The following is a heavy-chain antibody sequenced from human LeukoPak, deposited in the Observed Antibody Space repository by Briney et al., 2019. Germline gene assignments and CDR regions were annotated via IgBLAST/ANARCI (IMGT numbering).Heavy chain of an antibody. CDR1: GGSISSYY. D-gene: IGHD6-13*01. V-gene: IGHV4-39*01. J-gene: IGHJ4*02. Sequence: SETLSLTCTVSGGSISSYYWGWIRQPPGKGLEWIGSIYYSGSTYYNPSLKSRVTISVDTSKNQFSLKLSSVTAADTAVYYCARPRPYSSSWYYFDYWGQGTLVTVSS. CDR3: ARPRPYSSSWYYFDY. CDR2: IYYSGST.